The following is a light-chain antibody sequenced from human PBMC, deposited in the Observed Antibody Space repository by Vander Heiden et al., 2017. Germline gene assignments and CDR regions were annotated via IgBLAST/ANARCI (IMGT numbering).Light chain of an antibody. CDR1: RSNIGAGYD. J-gene: IGLJ1*01. V-gene: IGLV1-40*01. Sequence: QSVLTQPPSVSGAPGQRVTISCTGSRSNIGAGYDVHWYQQLPGTAPKLLIYGNNNRPSGVPDRFSGSKSGTSASLAITGLQAEDEADYYCQSYDSSLSGYVFGTATKVTVL. CDR2: GNN. CDR3: QSYDSSLSGYV.